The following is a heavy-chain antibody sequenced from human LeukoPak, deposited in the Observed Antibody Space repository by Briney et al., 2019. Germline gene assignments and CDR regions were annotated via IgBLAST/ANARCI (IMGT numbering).Heavy chain of an antibody. CDR3: ARGSSSTYHAFDI. CDR1: AFTFSDYY. J-gene: IGHJ3*02. CDR2: ISSSGSTI. V-gene: IGHV3-11*01. D-gene: IGHD6-6*01. Sequence: GGSLRLSCAASAFTFSDYYMSWIRQAPGKGLEWVSYISSSGSTIYYADSVKGRFTISRDNAKNSLYLQMNSLRAEDTAVYYCARGSSSTYHAFDIWGQGTMVTVSS.